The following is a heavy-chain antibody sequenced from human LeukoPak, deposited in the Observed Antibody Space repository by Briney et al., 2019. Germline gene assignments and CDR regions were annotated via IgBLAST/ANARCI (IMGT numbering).Heavy chain of an antibody. CDR1: GFPFSSYG. Sequence: GGSLRLSCAASGFPFSSYGMHWVRQAPGKGLEWVALIWFDGSNKYYADSVKGRFTISKDNSKNTLYLQMNSLRAEDTAVYYCARDQHYYYYDMDVWGQGTTVTVSS. V-gene: IGHV3-33*01. CDR2: IWFDGSNK. CDR3: ARDQHYYYYDMDV. J-gene: IGHJ6*02.